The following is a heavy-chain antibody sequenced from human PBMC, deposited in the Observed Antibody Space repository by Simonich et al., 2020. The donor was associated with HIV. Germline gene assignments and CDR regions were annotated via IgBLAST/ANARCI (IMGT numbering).Heavy chain of an antibody. J-gene: IGHJ6*03. CDR2: ISHSERP. CDR1: GGSFSGNF. Sequence: QVQLQQWGAGLLKPSETLSLTCAVYGGSFSGNFWTWIRQPPGKGLEWVGEISHSERPNYNPSPKSRVTISVDTSKTQFSLKVSSVTAADTAVYYCVRGRFGGYSVYMDVWGKGTTVTVSS. V-gene: IGHV4-34*01. CDR3: VRGRFGGYSVYMDV. D-gene: IGHD1-26*01.